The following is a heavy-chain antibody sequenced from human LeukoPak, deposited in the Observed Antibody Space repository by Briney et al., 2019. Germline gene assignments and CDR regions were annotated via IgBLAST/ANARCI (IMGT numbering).Heavy chain of an antibody. CDR1: GFIFSDYY. CDR2: ISSRDSTI. D-gene: IGHD2-2*01. V-gene: IGHV3-11*01. J-gene: IGHJ6*03. CDR3: ASRFNCSSTSCPWYYYMDV. Sequence: GGSLRLSCAASGFIFSDYYMSWIRQVPGKGLECISYISSRDSTIYYADSVKGRFTISRDNSKNTLYLQMNSLRAEDTAVYYCASRFNCSSTSCPWYYYMDVWGKGTMVTVSS.